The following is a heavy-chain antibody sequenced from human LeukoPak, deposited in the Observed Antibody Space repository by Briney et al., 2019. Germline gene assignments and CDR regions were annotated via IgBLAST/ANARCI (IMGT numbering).Heavy chain of an antibody. V-gene: IGHV3-7*01. J-gene: IGHJ4*02. CDR2: IKQDGSEK. CDR3: ARDVGYGDY. D-gene: IGHD5-12*01. CDR1: GFTFSYYW. Sequence: GGSLRLSCAASGFTFSYYWMTWVRQAPGKGLEWVANIKQDGSEKYYVDSVKGRFTISRDNAKNSLYLQMSSLRAEDTAVYYCARDVGYGDYWGQGTLVSVSS.